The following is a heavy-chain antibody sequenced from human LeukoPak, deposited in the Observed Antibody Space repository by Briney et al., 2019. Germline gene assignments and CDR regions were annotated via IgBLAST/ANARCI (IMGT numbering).Heavy chain of an antibody. D-gene: IGHD4-11*01. CDR3: ARDSPYSNPTGDY. CDR2: ISSTGTTI. CDR1: GFAFSSYS. J-gene: IGHJ4*02. Sequence: GGSLRLSFAASGFAFSSYSMSWVRQAPGKGLEWVSYISSTGTTIYYADSLKGRFTVSRDNAKNSLYLQMNSLRAEDTAVYYCARDSPYSNPTGDYWGQGTLVTVSS. V-gene: IGHV3-48*01.